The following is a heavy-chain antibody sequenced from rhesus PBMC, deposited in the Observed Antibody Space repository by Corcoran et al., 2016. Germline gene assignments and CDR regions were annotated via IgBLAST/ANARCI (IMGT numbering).Heavy chain of an antibody. Sequence: EVQLVESGGGLAKPGGSLRLSCAASGFTRTGYWMNWVRQLPGTGLQCISSVNSGGGTTYYADSVKGRFTLSHANSKNMFSLQMNSLRADDTAVYYCAKGLGDSWGQGVVVTVSS. J-gene: IGHJ6*01. CDR2: VNSGGGTT. CDR1: GFTRTGYW. CDR3: AKGLGDS. V-gene: IGHV3S42*01.